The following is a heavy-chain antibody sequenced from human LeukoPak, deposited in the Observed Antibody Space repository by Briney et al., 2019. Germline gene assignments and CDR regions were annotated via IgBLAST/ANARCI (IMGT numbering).Heavy chain of an antibody. CDR2: IKQDGSKK. J-gene: IGHJ4*02. Sequence: GGSLRLSCVASGFSFSSYWMTWVRQAPGKRLEWMANIKQDGSKKSYVDSVKGRFTISRDNSKNTLYLQMNSLADEDTAVYYCAKHRFESGGYHSTDWGQGTLVTVSS. D-gene: IGHD3-22*01. CDR3: AKHRFESGGYHSTD. V-gene: IGHV3-7*03. CDR1: GFSFSSYW.